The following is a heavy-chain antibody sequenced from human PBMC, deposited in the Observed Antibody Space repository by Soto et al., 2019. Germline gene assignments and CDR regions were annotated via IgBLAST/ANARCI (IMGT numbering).Heavy chain of an antibody. J-gene: IGHJ6*02. CDR1: GFTFKTYG. V-gene: IGHV3-30*18. CDR2: ISYDGINK. CDR3: AKVHCNSTTCYPNYYYYYGMDV. D-gene: IGHD2-2*01. Sequence: GGSLRLSCAASGFTFKTYGMHWVRQAPGKGLEWVAFISYDGINKYYGGSVKGRFTISRDTPTNTLYLQMNSLRPEDTAVYYCAKVHCNSTTCYPNYYYYYGMDVWGPGTTVTVSS.